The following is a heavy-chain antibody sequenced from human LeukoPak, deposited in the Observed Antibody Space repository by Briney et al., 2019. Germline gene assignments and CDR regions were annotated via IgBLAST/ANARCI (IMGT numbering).Heavy chain of an antibody. CDR1: GFTVSSNY. J-gene: IGHJ6*03. CDR2: IYSGGST. V-gene: IGHV3-53*01. Sequence: PGGSLRLSCAASGFTVSSNYMSWVRQAPGKGLEWVSVIYSGGSTYYADSVKGRFTISRDNSKNTLYLQMNSLRAEDTAVYYCARGRRTGFRPLYYMDVWGKGTTVTISS. D-gene: IGHD1-1*01. CDR3: ARGRRTGFRPLYYMDV.